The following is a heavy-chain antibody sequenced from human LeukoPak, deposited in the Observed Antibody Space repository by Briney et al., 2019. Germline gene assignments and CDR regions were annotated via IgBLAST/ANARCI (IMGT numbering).Heavy chain of an antibody. CDR3: ATGETGSTLGGY. Sequence: SETLSLTCTVSGGPLSAYYWTWIRQPPGKGLEWIGYIYDSGSANYNPSLKSRVTISVDTSKNQFSLKLTSVTAADTAVYYCATGETGSTLGGYWGQGTLVTVSS. CDR1: GGPLSAYY. D-gene: IGHD1-1*01. J-gene: IGHJ4*02. V-gene: IGHV4-59*01. CDR2: IYDSGSA.